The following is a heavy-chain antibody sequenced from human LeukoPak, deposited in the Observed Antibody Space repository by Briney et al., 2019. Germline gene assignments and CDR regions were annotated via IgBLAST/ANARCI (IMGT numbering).Heavy chain of an antibody. D-gene: IGHD3-22*01. Sequence: ASVKVSCKAFGYTFTSNYMHWVRQAPGQGLEWMGVISPSGGSTTYAQKFQGRVTLTRDMSTSTDYLELSSLRAEDTAVYYCAKGGSSGGPYYFDYWGQGTLVTVSS. CDR2: ISPSGGST. V-gene: IGHV1-46*01. CDR3: AKGGSSGGPYYFDY. J-gene: IGHJ4*02. CDR1: GYTFTSNY.